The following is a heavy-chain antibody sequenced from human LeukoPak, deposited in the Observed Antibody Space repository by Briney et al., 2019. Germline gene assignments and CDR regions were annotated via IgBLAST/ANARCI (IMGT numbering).Heavy chain of an antibody. CDR2: IKQDGSET. CDR3: ARGGFGELDAFDI. V-gene: IGHV3-7*01. J-gene: IGHJ3*02. Sequence: GGSLRLSCAASGFTFSSYWMSWVRQVPGKGLECLANIKQDGSETYYADSVKGRFTISRDNSKNTLYLQMNSLRAEDTAVYYCARGGFGELDAFDIWGQGTRVTVSS. D-gene: IGHD3-10*01. CDR1: GFTFSSYW.